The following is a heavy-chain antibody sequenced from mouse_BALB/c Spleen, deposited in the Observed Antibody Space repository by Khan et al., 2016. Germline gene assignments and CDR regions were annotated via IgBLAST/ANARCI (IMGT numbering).Heavy chain of an antibody. J-gene: IGHJ3*01. Sequence: QVQLQQSGAELVKPGASVKLSCKASGYTFTSYHMYWVKQRPGQGLEWIGEINPSNGDTNFNERFKSKATLTVDKSSSTTYMQFSSLTSEDSAVYYCTRAGYDDPFAYWGQGTLVTVSA. CDR3: TRAGYDDPFAY. D-gene: IGHD2-3*01. CDR2: INPSNGDT. CDR1: GYTFTSYH. V-gene: IGHV1S81*02.